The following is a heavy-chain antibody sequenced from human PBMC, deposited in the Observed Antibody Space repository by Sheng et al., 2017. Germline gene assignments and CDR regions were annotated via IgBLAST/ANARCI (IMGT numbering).Heavy chain of an antibody. D-gene: IGHD1-26*01. J-gene: IGHJ5*02. Sequence: QLQLQESGPGLVKPSETLSLTCTVSGGSISSSSYYWGWIRQPPGKGLEWIGSIYYSGSTYYNPSLKSRVTISVDTSKNQFSLKLSSVTAADTAVYYCARPYSGSYWNWFDPWGQGTLGHRLL. V-gene: IGHV4-39*07. CDR3: ARPYSGSYWNWFDP. CDR2: IYYSGST. CDR1: GGSISSSSYY.